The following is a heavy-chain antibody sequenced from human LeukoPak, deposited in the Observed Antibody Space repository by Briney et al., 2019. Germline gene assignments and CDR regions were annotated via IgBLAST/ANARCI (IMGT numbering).Heavy chain of an antibody. D-gene: IGHD3-22*01. CDR3: ARDRKKMLYYYDSSGYSAFDI. Sequence: ASVKVSCKASGGTFSSYAISWVRQAPGQGLEWMGGIIPIFGTANYAQKFQGRVTITADESTSTAYMELSSLRSEDTAVYYCARDRKKMLYYYDSSGYSAFDIWGQGTMVTVSS. CDR2: IIPIFGTA. V-gene: IGHV1-69*13. J-gene: IGHJ3*02. CDR1: GGTFSSYA.